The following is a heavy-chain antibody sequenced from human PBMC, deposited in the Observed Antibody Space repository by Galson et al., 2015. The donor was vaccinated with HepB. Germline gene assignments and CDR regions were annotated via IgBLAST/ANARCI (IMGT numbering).Heavy chain of an antibody. D-gene: IGHD2-15*01. V-gene: IGHV1-69*01. Sequence: QGLEWIGGIIPIFGIPNYAPKFQGRVTITADESTSTAYMELSSLRSEDTAVYYCARRLGGGTNSGWYYFDYWGQGTLVTVSS. CDR2: IIPIFGIP. CDR3: ARRLGGGTNSGWYYFDY. J-gene: IGHJ4*02.